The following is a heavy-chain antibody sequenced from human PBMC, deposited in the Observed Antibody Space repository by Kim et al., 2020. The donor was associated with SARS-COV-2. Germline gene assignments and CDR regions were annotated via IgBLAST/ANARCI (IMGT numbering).Heavy chain of an antibody. D-gene: IGHD3-9*01. Sequence: SETLSLTCTVSGGSISSGDYYWSWIRQPPGKGLEWIGYIYYSGSTYYNPSLKSRVTISVDTSKNQFSLKLSSVTAADTAVYYCAREPLHYDILTGYLLHYGMDVWGQGTTVTVSS. J-gene: IGHJ6*02. CDR3: AREPLHYDILTGYLLHYGMDV. V-gene: IGHV4-30-4*01. CDR1: GGSISSGDYY. CDR2: IYYSGST.